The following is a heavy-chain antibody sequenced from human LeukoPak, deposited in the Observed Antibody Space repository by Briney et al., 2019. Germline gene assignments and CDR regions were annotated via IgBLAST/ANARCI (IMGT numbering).Heavy chain of an antibody. CDR1: GGTFSSYA. Sequence: GSSVKVSCKASGGTFSSYAISWVRQAPGQGLEWMGGIIPIFGTANYAQKFQGRVTITTDESTSTAYMEVSSVRSEDTAVYYCARGEGYTVTTSDYYYYYYMDVWGKGTTVTVSS. CDR2: IIPIFGTA. V-gene: IGHV1-69*05. CDR3: ARGEGYTVTTSDYYYYYYMDV. J-gene: IGHJ6*03. D-gene: IGHD4-11*01.